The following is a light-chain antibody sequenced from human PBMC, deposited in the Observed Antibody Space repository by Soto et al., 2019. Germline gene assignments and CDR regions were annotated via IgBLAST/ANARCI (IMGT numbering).Light chain of an antibody. CDR2: GAS. CDR3: QQYGSSPLT. CDR1: QSVSSSY. J-gene: IGKJ4*01. Sequence: EIVLTQFPGTLSLSPGERATLSCRASQSVSSSYLAWYQQKPGQAPRVLIYGASSRATGIPDRFSGSGSGTDFTLTISRLEPEDFAVYYCQQYGSSPLTFGGGPRVEIK. V-gene: IGKV3-20*01.